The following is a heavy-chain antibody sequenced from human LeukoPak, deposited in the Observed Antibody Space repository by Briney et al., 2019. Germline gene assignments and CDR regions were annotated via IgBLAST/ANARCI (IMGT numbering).Heavy chain of an antibody. CDR2: ISSSSSYI. D-gene: IGHD3-10*01. V-gene: IGHV3-21*01. Sequence: KAGGSLRLSCAASGFTFSSYSMNWVRQAPGKGLEWVSSISSSSSYIYYADSVKGRFTISRDNAKNSLYLQMNSLRAEDTAVYYCAKGALWFGESQHYFDYWGQGTLVTVSS. J-gene: IGHJ4*02. CDR1: GFTFSSYS. CDR3: AKGALWFGESQHYFDY.